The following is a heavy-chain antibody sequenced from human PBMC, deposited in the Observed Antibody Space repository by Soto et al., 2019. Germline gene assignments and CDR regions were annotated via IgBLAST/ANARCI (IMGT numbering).Heavy chain of an antibody. V-gene: IGHV4-39*01. CDR1: GDTISTGGYT. CDR3: ASPKIAFYNWFDP. J-gene: IGHJ5*02. Sequence: SETLSLTCDVSGDTISTGGYTWAWIRQPPGKGLEWIGSIYYSGSTYYNPSLKSRVTISVDTSKNQFSLKLSSVTAADTAVYYCASPKIAFYNWFDPWGQGTLVTVSS. CDR2: IYYSGST. D-gene: IGHD3-3*02.